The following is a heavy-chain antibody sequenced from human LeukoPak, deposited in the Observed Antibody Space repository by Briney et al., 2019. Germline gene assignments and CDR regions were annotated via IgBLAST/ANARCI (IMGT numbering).Heavy chain of an antibody. CDR3: ARVALHCGGDCFDY. J-gene: IGHJ4*02. V-gene: IGHV1-46*01. CDR2: INPSGGAT. CDR1: GYTFTSHYY. Sequence: GASVTVSYKASGYTFTSHYYIHWLRPAPGQGLEWMGIINPSGGATSYAQKFQGRVTMTRDTSTSTVYMELSSLRSEDTAVYYCARVALHCGGDCFDYWGQGALVTVSS. D-gene: IGHD2-21*01.